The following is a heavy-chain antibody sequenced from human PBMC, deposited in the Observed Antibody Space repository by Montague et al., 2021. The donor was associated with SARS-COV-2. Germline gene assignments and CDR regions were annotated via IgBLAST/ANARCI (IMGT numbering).Heavy chain of an antibody. CDR1: GGSISSSNW. CDR2: IYHSGNT. D-gene: IGHD3-16*01. Sequence: SETLSLTCAVSGGSISSSNWWSWVRQPPGKGREWIGEIYHSGNTNYNPSLQSRFTISVDKSKNQFSLRLSSVTAADTAVYYCARSSILGAHRFDYWGQGTLVTVSS. CDR3: ARSSILGAHRFDY. J-gene: IGHJ4*02. V-gene: IGHV4-4*02.